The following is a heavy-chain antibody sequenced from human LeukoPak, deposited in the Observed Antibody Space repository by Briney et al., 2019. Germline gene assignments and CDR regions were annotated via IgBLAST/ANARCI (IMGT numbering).Heavy chain of an antibody. CDR1: GGSISSSSYY. Sequence: SETLSLTCTVSGGSISSSSYYWGWIRQPPGKGLEWIGGIYYSGSTYYNPSLKSRVTISVDTSKNQFSLKLSSVTAADTAVYYCASGARSGYSPFDYWGQGTLVTVSS. CDR2: IYYSGST. D-gene: IGHD3-22*01. J-gene: IGHJ4*02. V-gene: IGHV4-39*01. CDR3: ASGARSGYSPFDY.